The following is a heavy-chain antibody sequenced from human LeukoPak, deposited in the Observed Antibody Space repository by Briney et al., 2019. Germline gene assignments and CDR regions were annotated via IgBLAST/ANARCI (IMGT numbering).Heavy chain of an antibody. CDR3: ARAPHGMDV. V-gene: IGHV3-30*04. CDR1: RFTFSRYA. J-gene: IGHJ6*02. CDR2: ISYDGRNK. Sequence: GGSLRLSCVASRFTFSRYAMHWVRQAPGKGLEWVTAISYDGRNKYYTDSVKGRFSISRDDSKNTLYLEVNSLTAEDTAMYYCARAPHGMDVWGQGTTVTVSS.